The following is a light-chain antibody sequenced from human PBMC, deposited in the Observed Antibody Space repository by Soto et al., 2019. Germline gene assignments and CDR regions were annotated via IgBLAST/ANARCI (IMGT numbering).Light chain of an antibody. Sequence: DIQLTQSPSFLSASIGDRVTITCRASQGISSDLAWYQQKPGKAPKLLIHAASTLQSGVPSRFSGCGSGTEFTLTISSLQPEDFAAYYCQQLNSYPRNFGPGTKVEIK. CDR1: QGISSD. CDR3: QQLNSYPRN. V-gene: IGKV1-9*01. CDR2: AAS. J-gene: IGKJ3*01.